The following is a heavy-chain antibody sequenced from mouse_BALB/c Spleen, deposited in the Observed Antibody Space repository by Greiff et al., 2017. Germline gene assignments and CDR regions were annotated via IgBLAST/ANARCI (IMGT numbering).Heavy chain of an antibody. V-gene: IGHV2-6-7*01. CDR1: GFSLTGYG. CDR3: ARDRSSGYVWFAY. Sequence: QVQLKESGPGLVAPSQSLSITCTVSGFSLTGYGVNWVRQPPGKGLEWLGMIWGDGSTDYNSALKSRLSISKDNSKSQVFLKMYSLQTDDTARYYCARDRSSGYVWFAYWGQGTLVTVSA. D-gene: IGHD3-1*01. J-gene: IGHJ3*01. CDR2: IWGDGST.